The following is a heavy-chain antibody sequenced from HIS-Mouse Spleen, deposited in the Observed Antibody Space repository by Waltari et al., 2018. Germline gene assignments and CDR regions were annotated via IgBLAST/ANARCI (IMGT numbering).Heavy chain of an antibody. Sequence: QLQLQESGPGLVKPSETLSLTCTVSGGSISSSSYYWGWMRQPPGKGLEWIRSIYYRGSTYYTPPLKRRVTISVDTSKTQFSLKLSSVTAADTAVYYCAREIPYSSSWYDWYFDLWGRGTLVTVSS. CDR2: IYYRGST. D-gene: IGHD6-13*01. CDR3: AREIPYSSSWYDWYFDL. CDR1: GGSISSSSYY. V-gene: IGHV4-39*07. J-gene: IGHJ2*01.